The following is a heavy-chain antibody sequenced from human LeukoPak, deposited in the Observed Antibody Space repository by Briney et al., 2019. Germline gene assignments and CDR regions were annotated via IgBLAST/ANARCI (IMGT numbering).Heavy chain of an antibody. Sequence: GGSLRLSCAASGFTFSSYAMSWVRQAPGKGLEWVSAISGSGGSTYYADSVKGRFTISRDNSKSTLYLQMNSLRAEDTAVYYCAKVTGYYGSGSSVGYFDYWGQGTLVTVSS. CDR1: GFTFSSYA. D-gene: IGHD3-10*01. CDR2: ISGSGGST. J-gene: IGHJ4*02. CDR3: AKVTGYYGSGSSVGYFDY. V-gene: IGHV3-23*01.